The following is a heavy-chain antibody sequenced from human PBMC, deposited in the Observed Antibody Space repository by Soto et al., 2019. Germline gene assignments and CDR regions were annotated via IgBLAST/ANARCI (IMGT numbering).Heavy chain of an antibody. D-gene: IGHD5-12*01. V-gene: IGHV5-51*01. CDR2: IHPFDSYT. CDR3: AREGGGYSAFDTTYYGTDV. J-gene: IGHJ6*04. Sequence: GESLKISCKGSGYSFTSYWIGWVRQIPWKGLEWMGIIHPFDSYTRYSPSFQDQVTISADKSISTAYLQWSSLKASDTAMYYCAREGGGYSAFDTTYYGTDVWGKGNTVTVSS. CDR1: GYSFTSYW.